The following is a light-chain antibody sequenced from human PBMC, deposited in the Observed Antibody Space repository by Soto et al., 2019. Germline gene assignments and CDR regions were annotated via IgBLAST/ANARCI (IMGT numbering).Light chain of an antibody. CDR3: QQYYDFRT. CDR1: QGVSTW. V-gene: IGKV1-5*03. Sequence: IQLTHSPSTLSGSVCDRVTITCRASQGVSTWLAWYQQRPSQAPKLLVYEASKLQSGVPSRFSASGSVRDFTLTISSLQPEDSATYYCQQYYDFRTFRQGTTVDIK. CDR2: EAS. J-gene: IGKJ1*01.